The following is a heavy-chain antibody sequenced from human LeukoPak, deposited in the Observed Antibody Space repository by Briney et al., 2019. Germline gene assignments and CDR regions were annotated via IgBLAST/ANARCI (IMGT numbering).Heavy chain of an antibody. CDR2: ISDSGTYI. D-gene: IGHD3-10*01. J-gene: IGHJ4*02. Sequence: GGSLRLSCAASGFTFSIYSFNWVRQAPGQGLEWVSSISDSGTYIFYADSVKGRFTISRDDAKNSLYLQMNSLRAEDTAVYYCARVDVMFRGAAYPFDYWGQGTLVTVSS. V-gene: IGHV3-21*01. CDR3: ARVDVMFRGAAYPFDY. CDR1: GFTFSIYS.